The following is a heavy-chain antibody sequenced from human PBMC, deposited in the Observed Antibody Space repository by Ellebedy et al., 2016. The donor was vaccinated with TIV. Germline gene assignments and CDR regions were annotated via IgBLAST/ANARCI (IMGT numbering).Heavy chain of an antibody. CDR1: GFTFENYA. V-gene: IGHV3-23*01. J-gene: IGHJ4*02. D-gene: IGHD3/OR15-3a*01. CDR2: IKEGGDTT. Sequence: GESLKISCAASGFTFENYAMTWVRQPPGKGLEWVSSIKEGGDTTYYADSVKGRFTISRDNSKKTMYLQINSLRVEDTAIYYCARGWTARGYFDHWGQGTLVTVSS. CDR3: ARGWTARGYFDH.